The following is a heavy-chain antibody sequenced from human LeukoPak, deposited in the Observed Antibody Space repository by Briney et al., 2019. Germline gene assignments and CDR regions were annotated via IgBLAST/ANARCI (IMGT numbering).Heavy chain of an antibody. CDR1: GGSISTYY. Sequence: SETLSLTCTVSGGSISTYYWSWIRQSAGKGLEWIGRIYTSGTTNYNPSLRSRVTISVDTSKNQFSLKLSSVTAADTAVYYCARIPSGSYNQYDYWGQGTLVTVSS. J-gene: IGHJ4*02. V-gene: IGHV4-4*07. CDR2: IYTSGTT. D-gene: IGHD1-26*01. CDR3: ARIPSGSYNQYDY.